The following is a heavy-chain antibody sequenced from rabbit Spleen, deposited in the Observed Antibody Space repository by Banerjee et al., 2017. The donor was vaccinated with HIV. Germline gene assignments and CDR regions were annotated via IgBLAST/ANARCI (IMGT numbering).Heavy chain of an antibody. CDR1: GFSFSSGYW. D-gene: IGHD3-3*01. V-gene: IGHV1S40*01. Sequence: QSLEESGGDLVKPGTSLTLTCTASGFSFSSGYWMCWVRQAPGKGLEWIACIEAGSGGGTAYASWAKGRFTISKTSSTTVTLQMTSLTAADTATYFCERDWNSGRYADLWGPGTLVTVS. J-gene: IGHJ4*01. CDR2: IEAGSGGGT. CDR3: ERDWNSGRYADL.